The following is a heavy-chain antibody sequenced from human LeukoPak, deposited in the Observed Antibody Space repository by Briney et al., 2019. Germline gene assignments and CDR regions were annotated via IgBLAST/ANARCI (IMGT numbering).Heavy chain of an antibody. V-gene: IGHV3-66*01. CDR1: GFIVSSNY. CDR3: ARDLGYSSDY. D-gene: IGHD5-12*01. Sequence: PGGSLRLSCAASGFIVSSNYMNWVRQAPGKGLEWASIIYNGGITYADSLKGGFSISRDSSKNTVYLQMTSLRSEDTDVYYCARDLGYSSDYWGQGTLVTVSS. J-gene: IGHJ4*02. CDR2: IYNGGIT.